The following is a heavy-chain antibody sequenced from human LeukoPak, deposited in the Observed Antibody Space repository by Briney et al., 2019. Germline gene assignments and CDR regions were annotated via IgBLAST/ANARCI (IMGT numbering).Heavy chain of an antibody. CDR1: GFTFSSYS. D-gene: IGHD2-2*03. CDR3: ARGDGYCSSTSCVDY. V-gene: IGHV3-21*01. CDR2: ISSSSSYI. J-gene: IGHJ4*02. Sequence: GGSLRLSCAASGFTFSSYSMNWVRQAPGKGLEWVSSISSSSSYIYYADSVKGRFTISRDNAKNSLYQQMNSLRAEDTAVYYCARGDGYCSSTSCVDYWGQGTLVTVSS.